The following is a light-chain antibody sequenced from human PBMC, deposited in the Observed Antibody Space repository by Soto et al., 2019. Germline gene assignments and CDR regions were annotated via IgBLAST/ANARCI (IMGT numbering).Light chain of an antibody. CDR2: RNN. CDR1: SSKIGSNY. J-gene: IGLJ3*02. Sequence: QSVLTQPPSASGTPGQRATISFSGSSSKIGSNYVYWYQQFPGTAPKLLIYRNNQRPSGVPDRFSVSKSGTSASLAISGLRSEDEADYYCEAWDDSLSGPVFGGGTKVTVL. V-gene: IGLV1-47*01. CDR3: EAWDDSLSGPV.